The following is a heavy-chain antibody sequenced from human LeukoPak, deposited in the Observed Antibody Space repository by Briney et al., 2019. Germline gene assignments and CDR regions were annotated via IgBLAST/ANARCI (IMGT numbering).Heavy chain of an antibody. D-gene: IGHD3-10*01. J-gene: IGHJ4*02. CDR1: RFTFSSPI. V-gene: IGHV1-58*01. CDR2: IVVGSGYT. CDR3: AVARGLTDPLDF. Sequence: SLKVSSKASRFTFSSPIVPWGRQARGQHREWRGGIVVGSGYTNYAQKFQERVTSTGDMSPGTVYMELSSPRSEGTALYYCAVARGLTDPLDFWGQGTLVTVSS.